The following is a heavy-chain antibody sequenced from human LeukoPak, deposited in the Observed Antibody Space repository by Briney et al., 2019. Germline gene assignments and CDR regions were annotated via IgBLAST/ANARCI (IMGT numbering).Heavy chain of an antibody. CDR1: GYTFTGYY. V-gene: IGHV5-51*01. Sequence: ASVKVSCKASGYTFTGYYMHWVRQMPGKGLEWMGIIYPGDSDTRYSPSFQGQVTISADKSISTAYLQWSSLKASDTAMYYCARPLSGYYGSGSYYNGWFDPWGQGTLVTVSS. CDR2: IYPGDSDT. D-gene: IGHD3-10*01. J-gene: IGHJ5*02. CDR3: ARPLSGYYGSGSYYNGWFDP.